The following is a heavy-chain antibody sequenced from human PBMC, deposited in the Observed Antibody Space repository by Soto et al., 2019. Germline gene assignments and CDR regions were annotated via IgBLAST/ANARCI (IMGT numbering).Heavy chain of an antibody. CDR3: AKIAVRGKWYFDY. J-gene: IGHJ4*02. Sequence: PGGSLRLSCAASGFSFSSCGVSWLRQAPGKGLEWVSSISDNGGSTYYADSVKGRLSTSRDNSKNTLFLQVNSLRAEDTAVYFCAKIAVRGKWYFDYWGPGTLVTVSS. CDR2: ISDNGGST. D-gene: IGHD6-19*01. CDR1: GFSFSSCG. V-gene: IGHV3-23*01.